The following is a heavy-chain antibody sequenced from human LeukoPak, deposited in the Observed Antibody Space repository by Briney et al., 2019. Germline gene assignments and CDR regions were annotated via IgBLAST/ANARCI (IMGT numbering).Heavy chain of an antibody. CDR1: GFTVSSNY. D-gene: IGHD2-8*01. CDR2: IYSGGST. CDR3: ARDLGYCTNGVCHTRFDY. Sequence: GGSLRLSCAASGFTVSSNYMSWVRQAPGKGLEWVSVIYSGGSTYYADSVKGRFTISRDNSKNTLYLQMNSLRAEDTAVYYCARDLGYCTNGVCHTRFDYWGQGTLVAVSS. J-gene: IGHJ4*02. V-gene: IGHV3-53*01.